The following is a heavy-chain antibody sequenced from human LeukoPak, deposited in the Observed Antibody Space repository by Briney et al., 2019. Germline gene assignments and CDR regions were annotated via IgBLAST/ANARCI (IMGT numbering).Heavy chain of an antibody. CDR3: ARGVVVVIPYYYYYMDV. CDR2: INHSGNT. J-gene: IGHJ6*03. CDR1: GGSFSGYY. D-gene: IGHD3-22*01. Sequence: SETLSLTCAVYGGSFSGYYWSWIRQPPGKGLEWIGEINHSGNTNYNPSLKSRVTISVDTSKNQFSLKLSSVTAADTAVYYCARGVVVVIPYYYYYMDVWGKGTTVTVSS. V-gene: IGHV4-34*01.